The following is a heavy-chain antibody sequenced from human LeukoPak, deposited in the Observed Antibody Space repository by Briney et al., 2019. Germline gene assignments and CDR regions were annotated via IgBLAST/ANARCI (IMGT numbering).Heavy chain of an antibody. CDR3: ARGRYYYGSGSYKYYYYYYMDV. CDR2: MNHSGST. J-gene: IGHJ6*03. CDR1: GGSFSGYY. D-gene: IGHD3-10*01. Sequence: PSETLPLTCAVYGGSFSGYYWSWIRQPPGKGLEWIGEMNHSGSTNYNPSLKSRVTISVDTSKNQFSLKLSSVTAADTAVYYCARGRYYYGSGSYKYYYYYYMDVWGKGTTVTVSS. V-gene: IGHV4-34*01.